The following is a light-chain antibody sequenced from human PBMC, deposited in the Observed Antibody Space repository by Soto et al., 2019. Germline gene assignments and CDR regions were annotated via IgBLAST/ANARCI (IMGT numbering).Light chain of an antibody. Sequence: DIQMTQSPSTVSAYVGDSVTITCRASQSITTWLAWYQQRPGKAPKLLIYDVSSLQSGVPSRFSGSGSGTDFTLTISSLEPEDFAVYYCQHRSNWPLTFGGGTKVDIK. CDR3: QHRSNWPLT. CDR1: QSITTW. J-gene: IGKJ4*01. CDR2: DVS. V-gene: IGKV1-5*01.